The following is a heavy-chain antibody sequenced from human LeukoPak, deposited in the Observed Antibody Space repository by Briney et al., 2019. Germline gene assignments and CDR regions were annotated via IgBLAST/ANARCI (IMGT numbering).Heavy chain of an antibody. V-gene: IGHV3-64D*09. Sequence: GGALRLSCSASGFTFRSYSMYWVRQAPGKGLEFVSSISTNGGSTHYADSVKGRFTISRDNFKSTLYLQMTSPRAEDTAVYYCVKDQVLRGSGSYGDYWGQGTLVTVSS. J-gene: IGHJ4*02. CDR3: VKDQVLRGSGSYGDY. CDR1: GFTFRSYS. D-gene: IGHD3-10*01. CDR2: ISTNGGST.